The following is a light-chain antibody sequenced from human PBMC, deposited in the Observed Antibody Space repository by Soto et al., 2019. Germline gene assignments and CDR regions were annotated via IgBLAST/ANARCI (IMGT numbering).Light chain of an antibody. J-gene: IGLJ1*01. CDR2: DVS. CDR3: ASYTTSVTYV. CDR1: STDIGAYNY. V-gene: IGLV2-14*01. Sequence: QSVLTQPASVSGSPGQSIAISCTGTSTDIGAYNYVSWYQQYPGKAPKLMIYDVSNRPSGVSNRFSGSKSGNTASLTISGLQAEDEADYYCASYTTSVTYVFGTGTQLTVL.